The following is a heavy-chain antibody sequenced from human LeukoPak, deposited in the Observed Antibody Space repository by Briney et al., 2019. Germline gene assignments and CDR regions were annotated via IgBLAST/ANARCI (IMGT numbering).Heavy chain of an antibody. J-gene: IGHJ3*02. CDR2: IYYSGST. D-gene: IGHD3-3*01. CDR1: GGSFSGYY. V-gene: IGHV4-31*11. CDR3: ARDRVTIFGVNDAFDI. Sequence: SETLSLTCAVYGGSFSGYYWSWIRQHPGKGLEWIGYIYYSGSTYYNPSLKSRVTISVDTSKNQFSLKLSSVTAADTAVDYCARDRVTIFGVNDAFDIWGQGTMVTVSS.